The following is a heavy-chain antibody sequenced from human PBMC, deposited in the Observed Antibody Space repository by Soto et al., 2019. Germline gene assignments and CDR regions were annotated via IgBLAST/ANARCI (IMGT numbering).Heavy chain of an antibody. D-gene: IGHD3-22*01. CDR2: MNPNSGNT. V-gene: IGHV1-8*01. CDR3: ARVGDSSGYYLGSHAFDI. CDR1: GYTFTSYD. J-gene: IGHJ3*02. Sequence: QVQLVQSGAEVKKPGASVKVSCKASGYTFTSYDINWVRQATGQGLEWMGWMNPNSGNTGYAQKLQGRVTMTRNTSISTAYMELSSLRSEDTAVYYCARVGDSSGYYLGSHAFDIWGQGTMVTVSS.